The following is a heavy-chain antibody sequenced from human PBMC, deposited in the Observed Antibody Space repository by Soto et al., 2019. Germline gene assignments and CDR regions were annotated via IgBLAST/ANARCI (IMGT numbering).Heavy chain of an antibody. CDR1: GFTFSDYY. CDR3: ARLDGNDYDSSGYYYYYYGMDV. D-gene: IGHD3-22*01. J-gene: IGHJ6*02. CDR2: ISSSGSTI. Sequence: QVQLVESGGGLVKPGGSLRLSCAASGFTFSDYYMSWIRQAPGKGLEWVSYISSSGSTIYYADSVKGRFTISRDNAKNSLYLQMKSLRAEDTAVYYCARLDGNDYDSSGYYYYYYGMDVWGQGTTVTVSS. V-gene: IGHV3-11*01.